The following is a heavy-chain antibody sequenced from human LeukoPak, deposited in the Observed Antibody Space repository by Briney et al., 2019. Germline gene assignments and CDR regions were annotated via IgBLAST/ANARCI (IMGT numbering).Heavy chain of an antibody. CDR1: GYTFSRYW. CDR3: TTDTFGARDS. V-gene: IGHV3-74*01. J-gene: IGHJ4*02. D-gene: IGHD3-10*01. CDR2: INEDGSST. Sequence: GGSLRLSCAASGYTFSRYWMHWVRQGPGKGLVWVSGINEDGSSTSYAESVRGRCTISRDNAKNTLYLQMNSLRAEDAAVYYCTTDTFGARDSWGQGTLVTVSS.